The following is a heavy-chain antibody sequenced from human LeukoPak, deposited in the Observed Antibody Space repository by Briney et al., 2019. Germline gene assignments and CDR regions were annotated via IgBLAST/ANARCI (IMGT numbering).Heavy chain of an antibody. V-gene: IGHV3-23*01. J-gene: IGHJ4*02. CDR3: AKDKGYSSSWYGVY. CDR1: GFTFSSYE. CDR2: ISGSGGST. D-gene: IGHD6-13*01. Sequence: PGGSLRLSCAASGFTFSSYEMNWVRQAPGKGLGWVSAISGSGGSTYYADSVKGRFTISRDNSKNTLYLQMNSLRAEDTAVYYCAKDKGYSSSWYGVYWGQGTLVTVSS.